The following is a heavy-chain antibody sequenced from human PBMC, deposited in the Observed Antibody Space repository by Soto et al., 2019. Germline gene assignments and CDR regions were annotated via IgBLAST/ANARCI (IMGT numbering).Heavy chain of an antibody. CDR2: ISSSSSYI. CDR1: GFTFSSYS. J-gene: IGHJ6*02. Sequence: PGGSLRLSCAASGFTFSSYSMNWVRQAPGKGLEWVSSISSSSSYIYYADSVRGRFTISRDNAKNSLYLQMNSLRAEDTAVYYCAREVRGVNPYYYYGMDVWGQGTTVTVS. V-gene: IGHV3-21*01. D-gene: IGHD3-10*01. CDR3: AREVRGVNPYYYYGMDV.